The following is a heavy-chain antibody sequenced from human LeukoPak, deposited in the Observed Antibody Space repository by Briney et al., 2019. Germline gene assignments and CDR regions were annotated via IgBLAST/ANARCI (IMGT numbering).Heavy chain of an antibody. Sequence: ASETLSLTCSVSAGSIRSYFWSWIRQSAGRGLEHIGRIYSTGSTNYSPSLKSRVSMSVDTSKNQFSLTLRSVTAADTAIYYCARAGYTSTWTFDYWGQGILVTVSS. CDR2: IYSTGST. CDR3: ARAGYTSTWTFDY. D-gene: IGHD6-13*01. CDR1: AGSIRSYF. J-gene: IGHJ4*02. V-gene: IGHV4-4*07.